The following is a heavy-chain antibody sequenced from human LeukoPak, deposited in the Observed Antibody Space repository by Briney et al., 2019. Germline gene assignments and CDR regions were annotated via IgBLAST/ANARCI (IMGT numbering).Heavy chain of an antibody. CDR1: GGSISSYY. D-gene: IGHD3-10*02. CDR3: ARHSARGLDY. J-gene: IGHJ4*02. V-gene: IGHV4-59*01. CDR2: IYYSGST. Sequence: SETLSLTCTVSGGSISSYYWSWIRQPPGKGLEWIGYIYYSGSTNYNPSLKSRVTISVDTSKNQFSLKLSSVTTADTAVYYCARHSARGLDYWGQGTLVNVSS.